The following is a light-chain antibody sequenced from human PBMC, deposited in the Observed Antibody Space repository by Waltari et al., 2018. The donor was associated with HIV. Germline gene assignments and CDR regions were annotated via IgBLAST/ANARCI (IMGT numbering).Light chain of an antibody. Sequence: QSVLTQPPSVSAAPGQKVTISCSRSSSNIGNDYVSWYQHVPGAAPRLLIYGNSERPSGIPDRFSVSESGTSATLAITGLQTGDEADYYCGTWDRTLGGVVFGGGTKLTVL. J-gene: IGLJ3*02. CDR2: GNS. CDR3: GTWDRTLGGVV. V-gene: IGLV1-51*01. CDR1: SSNIGNDY.